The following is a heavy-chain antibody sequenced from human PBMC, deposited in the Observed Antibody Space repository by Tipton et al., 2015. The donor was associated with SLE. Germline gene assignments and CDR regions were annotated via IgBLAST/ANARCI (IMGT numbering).Heavy chain of an antibody. J-gene: IGHJ3*02. Sequence: TLSLTCTVSGGSISSHYWSWIRQPPGKGLEWIGYIYYSGSTNYNPSLKSRVTISVDTSKNQFSLKLSSVTAADTAVFYCAREYSGSPSGAFDIWGQGTMVTVSS. D-gene: IGHD1-26*01. CDR2: IYYSGST. V-gene: IGHV4-59*11. CDR3: AREYSGSPSGAFDI. CDR1: GGSISSHY.